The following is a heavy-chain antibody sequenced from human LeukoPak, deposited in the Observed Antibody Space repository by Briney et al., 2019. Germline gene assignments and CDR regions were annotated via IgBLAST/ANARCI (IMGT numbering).Heavy chain of an antibody. J-gene: IGHJ4*02. CDR2: ISYDGSTK. V-gene: IGHV3-30*03. CDR1: GFTFSKYG. Sequence: GGSLRLSCAASGFTFSKYGVHWVRQAPGKGLGWVAVISYDGSTKYYADSVKGRFTISRDNAKSSLYLQMNSLRAEDTAVYYCARGSDNYGGYVDYWGQGTLVTVSS. CDR3: ARGSDNYGGYVDY. D-gene: IGHD2-21*01.